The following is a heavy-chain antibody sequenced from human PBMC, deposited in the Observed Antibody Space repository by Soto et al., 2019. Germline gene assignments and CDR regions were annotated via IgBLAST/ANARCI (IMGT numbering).Heavy chain of an antibody. J-gene: IGHJ4*02. CDR3: ARDMRGIVVVPAAMGMDY. Sequence: QVQLVQSGAEVKKPGASVKVSCKASGYTFTSYGISWVRQAPGQELEWMGWISAYNGNTNYAQKLHGRVTMTTDTGTSTGYMELRSLRSDDTAVYYCARDMRGIVVVPAAMGMDYWGQGTLVTVSS. CDR1: GYTFTSYG. D-gene: IGHD2-2*01. CDR2: ISAYNGNT. V-gene: IGHV1-18*01.